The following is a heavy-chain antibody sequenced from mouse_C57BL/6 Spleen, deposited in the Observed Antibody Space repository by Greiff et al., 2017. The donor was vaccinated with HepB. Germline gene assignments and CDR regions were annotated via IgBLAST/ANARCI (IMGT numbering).Heavy chain of an antibody. CDR1: GFSLSTSGMG. V-gene: IGHV8-12*01. CDR3: ARKGITTVVEAMDY. D-gene: IGHD1-1*01. CDR2: IYWDDDK. Sequence: QVQLQQSGPGILQSSQTLSLTCSFSGFSLSTSGMGVSWIRQPSGKGLEWLAHIYWDDDKRYNPSLKSRLTISKDTSRNQVFLKITSVDTADTATYYCARKGITTVVEAMDYWGQGTSVTVSS. J-gene: IGHJ4*01.